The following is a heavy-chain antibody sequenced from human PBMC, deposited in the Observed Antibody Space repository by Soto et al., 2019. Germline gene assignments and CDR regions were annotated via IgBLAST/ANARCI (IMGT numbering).Heavy chain of an antibody. V-gene: IGHV1-3*01. CDR3: ASHSRIPLSQRGAFDI. CDR2: INAGNGNT. D-gene: IGHD2-2*01. J-gene: IGHJ3*02. CDR1: GYTFTSYG. Sequence: ASVKVSCKASGYTFTSYGIRWVRQAPGQRLEWMGWINAGNGNTKYAQKFQGRVTITRDTSASTAYMELSSLRSEDTAVYYCASHSRIPLSQRGAFDIWGQGTMVTVSS.